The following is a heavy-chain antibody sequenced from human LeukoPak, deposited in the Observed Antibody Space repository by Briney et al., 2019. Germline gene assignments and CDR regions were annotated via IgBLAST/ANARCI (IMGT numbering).Heavy chain of an antibody. CDR3: TTRACHAGGCSSSFYYYYGLHF. V-gene: IGHV1-69*13. J-gene: IGHJ6*02. CDR1: GNSISNYA. Sequence: SVKVSCKASGNSISNYAVSWVRQAPGQGFEWMGGIIPIFGTADYAQKFQGRVTITADQSTSTTYMALSSLKSEDTTTYYCTTRACHAGGCSSSFYYYYGLHFWGQGTTVSVSS. D-gene: IGHD3-16*01. CDR2: IIPIFGTA.